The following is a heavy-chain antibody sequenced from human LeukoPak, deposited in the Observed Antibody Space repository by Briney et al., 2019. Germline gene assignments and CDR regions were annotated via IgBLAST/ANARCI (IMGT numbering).Heavy chain of an antibody. V-gene: IGHV4-59*01. Sequence: SETLSLTCTVSGGSISSYYWRWMRQPPGKGREGIGYIYYSGSTNYNPSLKSPVTISVDTSKNQFSLKLSSVTAADTAVYYCARDSHPIDIWGQGTMVTVSS. CDR2: IYYSGST. CDR1: GGSISSYY. J-gene: IGHJ3*02. CDR3: ARDSHPIDI.